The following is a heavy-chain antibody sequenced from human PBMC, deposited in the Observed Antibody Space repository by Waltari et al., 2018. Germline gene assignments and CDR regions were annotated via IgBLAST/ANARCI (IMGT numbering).Heavy chain of an antibody. Sequence: QVQLVQSGAEVKKPGSSVTVSCKASGGTFSSYAIRWVRQAPGQGLVWMGGIIPIFGPANYAQRFQGRVTITTDESTSTADMSLSSLRSEDTAVYYGASRTLRRGYYYGMDVWGQGTTVTVAS. CDR2: IIPIFGPA. CDR3: ASRTLRRGYYYGMDV. D-gene: IGHD2-2*01. J-gene: IGHJ6*02. V-gene: IGHV1-69*05. CDR1: GGTFSSYA.